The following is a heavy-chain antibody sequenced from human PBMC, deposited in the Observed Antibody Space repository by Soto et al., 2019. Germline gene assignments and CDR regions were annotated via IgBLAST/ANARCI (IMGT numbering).Heavy chain of an antibody. Sequence: SETLSLTCTVSGGSISSSSYYWGWIRQPPGKGLEWIGSIYYSGSTYYNPSLKSRVTISVDTSKNQFSLKLSSVTAADTAVYYCARHDYSNYRYYYYYMDVWGKGTTVTVSS. CDR2: IYYSGST. J-gene: IGHJ6*03. CDR1: GGSISSSSYY. D-gene: IGHD4-4*01. CDR3: ARHDYSNYRYYYYYMDV. V-gene: IGHV4-39*01.